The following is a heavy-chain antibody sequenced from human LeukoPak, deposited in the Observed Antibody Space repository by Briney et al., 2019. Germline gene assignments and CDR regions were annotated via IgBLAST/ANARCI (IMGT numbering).Heavy chain of an antibody. J-gene: IGHJ6*03. CDR3: ARAGGDYGDYYHYYYYMDV. V-gene: IGHV1-8*01. CDR2: MNPNSGDT. Sequence: ASVKVSCKPSGYTLTSHDINLVRQATGQGLEWMGWMNPNSGDTGYAQKFQGRVTMTRDTSINTAYMELSSLTSEDTAVYYCARAGGDYGDYYHYYYYMDVWGSGTTVTVSS. CDR1: GYTLTSHD. D-gene: IGHD4-17*01.